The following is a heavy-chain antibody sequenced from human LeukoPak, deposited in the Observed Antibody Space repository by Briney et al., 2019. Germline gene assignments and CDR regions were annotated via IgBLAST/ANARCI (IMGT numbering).Heavy chain of an antibody. CDR2: INPNSGGT. CDR1: GYTFTGYY. V-gene: IGHV1-2*04. CDR3: ARGPLYGSGSYCDL. J-gene: IGHJ4*02. D-gene: IGHD3-10*01. Sequence: ASVKVSCKASGYTFTGYYMHWVRQAPGQGLEWMGWINPNSGGTNYAQKFQGWVTMTRDTSISTAYMELSRLRSDDTAVYYCARGPLYGSGSYCDLWGQGTLVAVSS.